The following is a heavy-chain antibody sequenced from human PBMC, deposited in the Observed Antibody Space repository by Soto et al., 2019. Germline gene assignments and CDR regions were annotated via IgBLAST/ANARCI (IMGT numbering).Heavy chain of an antibody. CDR2: ISDGGST. CDR1: GGSIYTYY. V-gene: IGHV4-59*01. J-gene: IGHJ4*02. D-gene: IGHD3-16*01. CDR3: ARDLGGPSDY. Sequence: SETLSLTCNVSGGSIYTYYWNWIRQSPGKGLEWIGYISDGGSTNYNPSLKSRVTISVDTSKKQVSLRLSSVTAADTAVYWCARDLGGPSDYWGQGTPVTVS.